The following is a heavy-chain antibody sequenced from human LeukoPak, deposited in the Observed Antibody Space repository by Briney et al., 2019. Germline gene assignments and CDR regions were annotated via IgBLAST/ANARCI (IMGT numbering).Heavy chain of an antibody. Sequence: GGSLRLSCAASGFTFSNYWMSWVRQAPGKGLEWVANIKQDGSEKYYVDSVKGRFTVSRDNAKNSLYLQMNNLRAEDTAVYYCMGPLLINRDSDYWGQGTLVTVSS. CDR1: GFTFSNYW. CDR3: MGPLLINRDSDY. D-gene: IGHD3-16*01. J-gene: IGHJ4*02. V-gene: IGHV3-7*03. CDR2: IKQDGSEK.